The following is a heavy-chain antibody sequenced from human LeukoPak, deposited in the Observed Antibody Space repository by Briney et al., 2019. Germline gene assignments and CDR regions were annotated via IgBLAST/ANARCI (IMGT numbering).Heavy chain of an antibody. CDR1: GGSISSGSYY. V-gene: IGHV4-39*07. J-gene: IGHJ5*02. D-gene: IGHD3-3*01. CDR2: IYYSGST. CDR3: AKNGQSGFSFDP. Sequence: SETLSLTCTVSGGSISSGSYYWGWIRQPPGKGLEWIGSIYYSGSTYYNPSLKSRVTVSVDTSKNQFSLKLNSVTAADTAVYYCAKNGQSGFSFDPWGQGTLVTVSS.